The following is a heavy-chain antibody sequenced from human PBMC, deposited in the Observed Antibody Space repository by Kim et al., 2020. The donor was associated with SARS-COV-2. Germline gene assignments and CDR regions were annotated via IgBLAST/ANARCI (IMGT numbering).Heavy chain of an antibody. J-gene: IGHJ6*02. CDR2: IIPILGIA. CDR3: ARVSVTLYYYYGMDV. D-gene: IGHD4-17*01. CDR1: GGTFSSYT. Sequence: SVKVSCKASGGTFSSYTISWVRQAPGQGLEWMGRIIPILGIANYAQKFQGRVTITADKSTSTAYMELSSLRSEDTAVYYCARVSVTLYYYYGMDVWGQGTTVTVSS. V-gene: IGHV1-69*02.